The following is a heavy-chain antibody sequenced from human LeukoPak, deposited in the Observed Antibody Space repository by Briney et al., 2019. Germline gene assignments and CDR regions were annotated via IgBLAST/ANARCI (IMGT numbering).Heavy chain of an antibody. CDR1: GFTFSSYG. CDR2: IWYDGSNK. V-gene: IGHV3-33*06. D-gene: IGHD1-26*01. CDR3: AKGGSYDY. Sequence: GGSLRLSCAASGFTFSSYGMHWVRQAPGKRLEWVAVIWYDGSNKYYADSVKGRFTISRDNSKNTMYLQMNSLRAEDTGVYYCAKGGSYDYWGQGTLVTVSS. J-gene: IGHJ4*02.